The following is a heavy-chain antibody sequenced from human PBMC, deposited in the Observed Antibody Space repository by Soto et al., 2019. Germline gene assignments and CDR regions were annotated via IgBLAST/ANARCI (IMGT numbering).Heavy chain of an antibody. CDR1: GATFSSYV. Sequence: QVQLVQSGAEVKKPGSSVKVSCKASGATFSSYVISWVRQAPGQGVEWMGGIIPMFGSTNYAQNFQGRVTLTRDAPTPTASRQLGSLRSEHTAVYFGATGGCSIALPWWYWAQGSLGTVSS. V-gene: IGHV1-69*05. J-gene: IGHJ4*02. D-gene: IGHD2-2*01. CDR2: IIPMFGST. CDR3: ATGGCSIALPWWY.